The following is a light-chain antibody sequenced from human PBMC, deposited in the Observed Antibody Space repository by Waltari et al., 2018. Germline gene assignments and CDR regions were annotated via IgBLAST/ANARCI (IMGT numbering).Light chain of an antibody. CDR3: SVWDDSLNGQVQ. J-gene: IGLJ2*01. CDR2: SNN. Sequence: QSLLTQPPSASGTPGQRVTISCSGDFGGNAVSWYQQLPGAAPQLLVHSNNKRAPGCPDRFSSSKSGTSASLTISGLQSADEGDYYCSVWDDSLNGQVQFGGGTKLTV. V-gene: IGLV1-44*01. CDR1: FGGNA.